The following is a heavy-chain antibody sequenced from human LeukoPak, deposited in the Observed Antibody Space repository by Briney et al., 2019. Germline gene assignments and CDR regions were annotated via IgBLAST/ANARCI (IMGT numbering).Heavy chain of an antibody. CDR3: ARSARLRLGELSNLDY. Sequence: GGSLRLSCAASGFTVSSNYMSWVRQAPGKGLEWVSVIYSGGSTYYADSVKGRFTISRDNSKNTLYLQMNSLRAEDTAVYYCARSARLRLGELSNLDYWGQGTLVTASS. V-gene: IGHV3-53*01. CDR1: GFTVSSNY. J-gene: IGHJ4*02. CDR2: IYSGGST. D-gene: IGHD3-16*02.